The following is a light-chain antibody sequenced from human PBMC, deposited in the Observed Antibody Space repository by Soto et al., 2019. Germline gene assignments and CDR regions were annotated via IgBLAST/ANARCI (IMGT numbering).Light chain of an antibody. J-gene: IGLJ3*02. CDR2: EVS. CDR1: SSDVGGYTY. Sequence: QSALTQPASVSGSPGQSITISCTGTSSDVGGYTYVSWYQQHPGKAPKLIISEVSNRPSGVSHRFSGSKSGNTASLTISGLQAADEADYYGSSYTSSSTLVFGGGTKLTVL. V-gene: IGLV2-14*01. CDR3: SSYTSSSTLV.